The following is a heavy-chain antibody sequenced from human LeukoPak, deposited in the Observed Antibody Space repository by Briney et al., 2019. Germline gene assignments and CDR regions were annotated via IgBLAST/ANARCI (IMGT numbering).Heavy chain of an antibody. CDR3: ARAEQWLAFDY. Sequence: PGGSLRLSCAASEFTFSSYALTWVRQAPGKGLEWVSSISGSGGSTYYADSVRGRFTISRDNSKDTLNLQMNSLRAEDTAVYYCARAEQWLAFDYWGQGTLVTVSS. J-gene: IGHJ4*02. CDR2: ISGSGGST. V-gene: IGHV3-23*01. D-gene: IGHD6-19*01. CDR1: EFTFSSYA.